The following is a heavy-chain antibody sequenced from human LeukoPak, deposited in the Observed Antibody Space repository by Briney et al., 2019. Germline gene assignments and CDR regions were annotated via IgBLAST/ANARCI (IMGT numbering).Heavy chain of an antibody. Sequence: GGSLRLSCAASGFTFSTYSMNWVRQAPGKGLEWVSYISSSTSTIYYADSVKGRFTISRDNAKNSLYLQMNSLRVEDTAVYYCARGRLRGDYSNYYFDCWGQGTLVTVSS. J-gene: IGHJ4*02. D-gene: IGHD4-11*01. CDR1: GFTFSTYS. V-gene: IGHV3-48*01. CDR2: ISSSTSTI. CDR3: ARGRLRGDYSNYYFDC.